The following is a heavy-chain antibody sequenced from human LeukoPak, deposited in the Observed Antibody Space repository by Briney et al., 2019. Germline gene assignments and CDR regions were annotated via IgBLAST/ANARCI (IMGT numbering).Heavy chain of an antibody. CDR1: GFTFSRYG. CDR3: ANSGVFPHNPLDY. Sequence: GGSLRLSCAASGFTFSRYGLHWVRQAPGKGLEWVGNIKQDGSDKNYMDSVKGRFTISRDNTKNSVYLQMSSLRAEDTAVYYCANSGVFPHNPLDYWGQGTLVTVSS. CDR2: IKQDGSDK. V-gene: IGHV3-7*03. J-gene: IGHJ4*02. D-gene: IGHD6-19*01.